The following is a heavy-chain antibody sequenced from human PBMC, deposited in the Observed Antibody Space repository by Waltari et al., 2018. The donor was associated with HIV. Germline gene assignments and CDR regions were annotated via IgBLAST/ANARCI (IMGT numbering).Heavy chain of an antibody. CDR1: GGSFSGYY. V-gene: IGHV4-34*01. Sequence: QVQLQQWGAGLLKPSETLSLTCAVDGGSFSGYYWSWIRQPPGTGLEWIGEINHSGSTNYNPSLKSRVTISVDTSKNQFSLKLSSVTAADTAVYYCARHRAGGYCTNGVCLPFDYWGQGTLVTVSS. CDR2: INHSGST. J-gene: IGHJ4*02. CDR3: ARHRAGGYCTNGVCLPFDY. D-gene: IGHD2-8*01.